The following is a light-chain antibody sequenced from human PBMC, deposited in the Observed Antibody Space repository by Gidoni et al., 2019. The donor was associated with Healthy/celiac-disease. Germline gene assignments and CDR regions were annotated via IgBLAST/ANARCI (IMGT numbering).Light chain of an antibody. CDR2: AAS. CDR1: QDISNY. J-gene: IGKJ2*01. V-gene: IGKV1-33*01. Sequence: DIQMSQSPSSLSASVGYRVTSTCQASQDISNYLNWYQQKPGKAPKLLIYAASNLETGVPSRFSGSGSGTDFTFTISSLQSEDIATYYCQQYDNSGGYTFGQGTKLEIK. CDR3: QQYDNSGGYT.